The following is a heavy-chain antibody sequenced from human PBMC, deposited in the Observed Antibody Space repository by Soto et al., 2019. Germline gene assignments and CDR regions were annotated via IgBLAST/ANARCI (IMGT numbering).Heavy chain of an antibody. J-gene: IGHJ4*02. CDR1: GFTFNTYA. Sequence: QVQLVESGGGVVQPGRSLRVSCAASGFTFNTYAMHWVRQAPGKGLEWVAVITYDGSNKYYVDSVKGRFSISRDNSQNTLYLQMNSLRAEDTAVYYCAKVTRPLVGSGWGRSFPFDYWGQGTQVTVSS. V-gene: IGHV3-30*18. CDR2: ITYDGSNK. CDR3: AKVTRPLVGSGWGRSFPFDY. D-gene: IGHD6-19*01.